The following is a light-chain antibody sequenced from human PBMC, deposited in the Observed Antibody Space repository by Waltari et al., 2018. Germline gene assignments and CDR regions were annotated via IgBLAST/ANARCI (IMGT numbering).Light chain of an antibody. J-gene: IGKJ4*01. V-gene: IGKV4-1*01. Sequence: DIVMTQSPDSLAVSLGERATINCKSSQSVLYSSNNKNYLAWYQQKPGQPPKLLIYGASTRESGFPDRFSGSGSGTDFTLTISSLQAEDVAVYYCQQYYNTPSLTFGGGTKVEIK. CDR1: QSVLYSSNNKNY. CDR2: GAS. CDR3: QQYYNTPSLT.